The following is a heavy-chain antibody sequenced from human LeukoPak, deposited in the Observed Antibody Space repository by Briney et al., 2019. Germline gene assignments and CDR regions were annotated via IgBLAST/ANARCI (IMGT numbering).Heavy chain of an antibody. V-gene: IGHV3-30*04. CDR2: ISYDGSNK. J-gene: IGHJ6*03. CDR1: GFTFSSYA. Sequence: GGSLRLSCAASGFTFSSYAMHWVRQAPAKGLEWVAVISYDGSNKYYADSVKGRFTISRDNSKNTLYLQTNSLRAEDTAVYYFARDPATCEWLRFCYYMDVWGKGTTVTVSS. D-gene: IGHD5-12*01. CDR3: ARDPATCEWLRFCYYMDV.